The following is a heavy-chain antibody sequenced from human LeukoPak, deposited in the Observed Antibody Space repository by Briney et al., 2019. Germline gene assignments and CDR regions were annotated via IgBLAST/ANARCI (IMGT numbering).Heavy chain of an antibody. CDR3: ARAMVVVVPAAM. D-gene: IGHD2-2*01. CDR1: EFTFSNYA. J-gene: IGHJ4*02. CDR2: ISYDGNSK. V-gene: IGHV3-30-3*01. Sequence: GGSLRLSCAASEFTFSNYAMHWVRQAPGKGLAWVAVISYDGNSKSYANSVKGRFTISRDNSKSTLYLQMNSLRPDDTAVYYCARAMVVVVPAAMWGQGTLVTVSS.